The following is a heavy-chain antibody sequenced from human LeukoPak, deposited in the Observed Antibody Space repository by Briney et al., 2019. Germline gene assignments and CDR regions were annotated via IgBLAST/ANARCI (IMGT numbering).Heavy chain of an antibody. CDR2: IYANGNT. CDR1: GFTVSDNY. V-gene: IGHV3-53*01. Sequence: GGSLRLSCAVSGFTVSDNYITWVRQAPGKGLEWVSVIYANGNTYYGDSMQGRLTISRDKSKNTVFLQMNSLRVEDTAMYYCARVGEGELGNWFDPWGQEPWSPSPQ. CDR3: ARVGEGELGNWFDP. D-gene: IGHD3-10*01. J-gene: IGHJ5*02.